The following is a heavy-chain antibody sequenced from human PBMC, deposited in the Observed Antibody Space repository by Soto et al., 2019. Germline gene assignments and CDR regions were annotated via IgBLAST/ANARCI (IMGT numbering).Heavy chain of an antibody. V-gene: IGHV1-69*01. CDR3: ARDGGKHSGGIDY. J-gene: IGHJ4*02. CDR1: GGTFSSYS. Sequence: QVQLVQSGAEVKKPGSSVKVSCKASGGTFSSYSINWVRQAPGQGLEWMGEIIPIFVTANYAQKFQGRVTITADESTSTAYMELISLISEDTAVYYCARDGGKHSGGIDYWGQGTLVTVSS. CDR2: IIPIFVTA. D-gene: IGHD1-26*01.